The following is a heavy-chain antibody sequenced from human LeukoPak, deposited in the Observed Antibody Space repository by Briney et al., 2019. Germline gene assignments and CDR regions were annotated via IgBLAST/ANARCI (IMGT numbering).Heavy chain of an antibody. CDR1: GFTFTNSA. J-gene: IGHJ4*02. CDR3: AKSLAVPGSPDY. V-gene: IGHV3-23*01. D-gene: IGHD6-19*01. CDR2: VSGSGGNT. Sequence: GGSLRLSCAASGFTFTNSAMTWVRQAPGKGLEWVSTVSGSGGNTYSADSVKGRFTISRDNSENTLYLQMNSLRAQDTAVYYCAKSLAVPGSPDYWGQGTLVTVSS.